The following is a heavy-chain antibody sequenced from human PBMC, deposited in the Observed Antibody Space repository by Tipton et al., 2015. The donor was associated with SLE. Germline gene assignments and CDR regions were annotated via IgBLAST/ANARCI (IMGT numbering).Heavy chain of an antibody. D-gene: IGHD5-12*01. CDR2: VYYSGST. V-gene: IGHV4-39*01. CDR3: ARHAQYCRENSCYVAYLQF. J-gene: IGHJ1*01. Sequence: TLSLTCTVSGGSISSNGYYWGWIRQPPGKGLEWIGSVYYSGSTYYNPSLKSRVTISVDTSKNHCSLKLSSVTAADTAVYYCARHAQYCRENSCYVAYLQFWGQGTLVTVSS. CDR1: GGSISSNGYY.